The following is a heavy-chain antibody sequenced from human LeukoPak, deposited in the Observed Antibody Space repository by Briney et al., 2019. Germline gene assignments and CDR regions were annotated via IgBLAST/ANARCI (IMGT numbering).Heavy chain of an antibody. Sequence: PSETLSLTCTVSGGSISTYYWSWIRQPPGKGLEWLGYIYYSGSTNYNPSLSSRVTISVDTSKNQFSLRLSSMTAADTAVYYCARGRDAYNFGGWGAFTFWGQGTMVTVS. D-gene: IGHD5-24*01. CDR1: GGSISTYY. CDR3: ARGRDAYNFGGWGAFTF. CDR2: IYYSGST. J-gene: IGHJ3*01. V-gene: IGHV4-59*01.